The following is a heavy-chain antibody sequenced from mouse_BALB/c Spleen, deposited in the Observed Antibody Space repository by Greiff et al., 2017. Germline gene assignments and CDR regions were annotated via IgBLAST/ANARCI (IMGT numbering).Heavy chain of an antibody. Sequence: QVQLQQPGAELVKPGASVKLSCKASGYTFTSYWMHWVKQRPGQGLEWIGEINPSNGRTNYNEKFKSKATLTVDKSSSTAYMQLSSLTSEDSAVYYCARRNGYDGGFAYWGQGTLVTVSA. D-gene: IGHD2-2*01. CDR3: ARRNGYDGGFAY. CDR2: INPSNGRT. V-gene: IGHV1S81*02. CDR1: GYTFTSYW. J-gene: IGHJ3*01.